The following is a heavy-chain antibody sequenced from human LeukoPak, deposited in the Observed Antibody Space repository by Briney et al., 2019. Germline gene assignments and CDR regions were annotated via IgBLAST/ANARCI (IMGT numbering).Heavy chain of an antibody. D-gene: IGHD6-13*01. CDR2: INHSGST. CDR1: GGSFSGYY. CDR3: ARGMGSSSWYRVGLYYFDY. J-gene: IGHJ4*02. V-gene: IGHV4-34*01. Sequence: SETLSLTCAVYGGSFSGYYWSWIRQPPGKGLEWIGEINHSGSTNYNPSLKSRVTISVDTSKNQFSLKLSSVTAADTAVYYCARGMGSSSWYRVGLYYFDYWGQGTLVTVSS.